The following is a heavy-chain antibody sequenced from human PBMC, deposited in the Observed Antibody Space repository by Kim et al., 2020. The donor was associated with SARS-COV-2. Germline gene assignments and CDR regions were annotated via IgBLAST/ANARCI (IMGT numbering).Heavy chain of an antibody. CDR1: GASISSSNYF. V-gene: IGHV4-39*01. J-gene: IGHJ4*02. CDR2: IYDSGNT. D-gene: IGHD5-18*01. CDR3: TRPTCGYSYGLDY. Sequence: SETLSLTCTVTGASISSSNYFWGWIRQPPGKGPEWIGSIYDSGNTYYDSSLKSRVNISVDTSKNQVSLKLSSVTAADTAVYYCTRPTCGYSYGLDYWGQETLVTVSS.